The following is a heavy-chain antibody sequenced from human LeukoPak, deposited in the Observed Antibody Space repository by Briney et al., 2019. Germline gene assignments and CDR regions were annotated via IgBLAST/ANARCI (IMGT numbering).Heavy chain of an antibody. D-gene: IGHD6-19*01. CDR3: ARCTYSSGWYERALDY. CDR2: IIPILGIA. J-gene: IGHJ4*02. V-gene: IGHV1-69*04. CDR1: GYTFTSYG. Sequence: SVKVSCKASGYTFTSYGISWVRQAPGQGLEWMGRIIPILGIANYAQKFQGRVTITADKSTSTAYMELSSLRSEDTAVYYCARCTYSSGWYERALDYWGQGTLVTVSS.